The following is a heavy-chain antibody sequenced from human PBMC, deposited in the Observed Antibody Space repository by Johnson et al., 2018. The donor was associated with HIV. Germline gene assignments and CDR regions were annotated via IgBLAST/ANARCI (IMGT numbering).Heavy chain of an antibody. Sequence: QVQLVESGGGVVQPGGSLRLSCAASGFMFTNYGMYWVRQAPGQGLEWVSFIRFDGSNKYYADSVKGRFTISRDNAKNSLYLQMNSLRAEDTAVYYCARDNLATPFGAFDFWGQGTMVIVSS. D-gene: IGHD3-3*01. CDR3: ARDNLATPFGAFDF. V-gene: IGHV3-30*02. CDR2: IRFDGSNK. CDR1: GFMFTNYG. J-gene: IGHJ3*01.